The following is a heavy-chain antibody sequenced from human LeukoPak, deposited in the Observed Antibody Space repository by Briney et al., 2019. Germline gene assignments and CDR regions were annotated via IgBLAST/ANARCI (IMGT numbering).Heavy chain of an antibody. CDR2: IYHSGST. CDR3: ARRIFGVVIILSSMGAFDI. D-gene: IGHD3-3*01. V-gene: IGHV4-38-2*01. J-gene: IGHJ3*02. Sequence: SETLSLTCAVSGYSISSGYYWGWIRQPPGKGLEWIGSIYHSGSTYYNPSLKSRVTISVDTSKSQFSLKLSSVTAADTAVYYCARRIFGVVIILSSMGAFDIWGQGTMVTVSS. CDR1: GYSISSGYY.